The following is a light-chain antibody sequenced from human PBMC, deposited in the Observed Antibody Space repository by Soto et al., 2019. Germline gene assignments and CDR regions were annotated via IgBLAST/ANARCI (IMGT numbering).Light chain of an antibody. Sequence: DIQMTQSPSSLSASVGDRVTITCQASHDITSYLNWYQHKPGKAPKLLIYDASILEAGVPSRFSGSGSRTHFTLTIIILQPEDVATYYCQKCDYLPIFGPGTTVDLK. J-gene: IGKJ3*01. V-gene: IGKV1-33*01. CDR3: QKCDYLPI. CDR2: DAS. CDR1: HDITSY.